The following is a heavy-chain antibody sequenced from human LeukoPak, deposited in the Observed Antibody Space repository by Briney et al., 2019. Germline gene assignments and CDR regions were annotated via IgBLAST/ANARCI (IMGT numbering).Heavy chain of an antibody. V-gene: IGHV1-18*01. CDR2: ISGYNGNT. J-gene: IGHJ5*02. CDR1: GYSFTSYG. Sequence: ASVKVSCKASGYSFTSYGISWVRQAPGQGLEWMGWISGYNGNTNYVQKLQGRVTMTTDTSTSTAYMELRSLRCDDTAVYYCARQTGIVGAPFDPWGQGTLLTVSS. CDR3: ARQTGIVGAPFDP. D-gene: IGHD2-15*01.